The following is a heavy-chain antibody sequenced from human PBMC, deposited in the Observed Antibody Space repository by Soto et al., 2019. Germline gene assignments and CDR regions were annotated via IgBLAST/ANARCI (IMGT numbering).Heavy chain of an antibody. D-gene: IGHD5-12*01. Sequence: PSETLSLTCAVSVASIGTNNWWRWVRQPPGKGLEWIGEVYHSGTTNCNPSLKSQVTISIDKSKKQFSLTLTSMTAADTALYYCAVPGSGDFGYWSQGTLVTVSS. CDR2: VYHSGTT. J-gene: IGHJ4*02. CDR1: VASIGTNNW. V-gene: IGHV4-4*02. CDR3: AVPGSGDFGY.